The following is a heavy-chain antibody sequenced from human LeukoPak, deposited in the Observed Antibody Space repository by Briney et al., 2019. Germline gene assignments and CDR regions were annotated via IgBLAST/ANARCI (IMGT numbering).Heavy chain of an antibody. Sequence: GGSLRLSCSAFGFTFGDYAFHWVRQAPGKGLERLAFIRYDGSDSYYADSVKGRFTISRDNSKKTLYLQMNSLRAEDTAVYYCANDYGSGSYYPLGLFDYWGQGTLVTVSS. D-gene: IGHD3-10*01. CDR1: GFTFGDYA. J-gene: IGHJ4*02. V-gene: IGHV3-30*02. CDR2: IRYDGSDS. CDR3: ANDYGSGSYYPLGLFDY.